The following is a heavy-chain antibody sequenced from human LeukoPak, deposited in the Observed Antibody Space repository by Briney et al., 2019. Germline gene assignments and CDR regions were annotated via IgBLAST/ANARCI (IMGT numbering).Heavy chain of an antibody. CDR3: AKALIAAVGLPRRINFFDY. V-gene: IGHV3-23*01. D-gene: IGHD6-13*01. Sequence: GGSLRLSCAASGFTFSSYAMSWVRQAPGKGLEWVSVISGSGASTNYADSVKGRFIISRDNSKNTLHLQMNSLRAEDTAVYYCAKALIAAVGLPRRINFFDYWGQGTRVTVSS. CDR1: GFTFSSYA. J-gene: IGHJ4*02. CDR2: ISGSGAST.